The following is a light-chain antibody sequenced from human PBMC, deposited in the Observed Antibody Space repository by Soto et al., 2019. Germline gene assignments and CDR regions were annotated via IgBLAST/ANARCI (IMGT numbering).Light chain of an antibody. CDR2: GNS. Sequence: QSVVTQPPSVSGAPGQRVTISCSGTSSNIGAGYDVHWYQQLPGTAPKLLIYGNSNRLSGVPDRFSGSKSGTSASLAITGLQAEDEADYYCQSYDSSLSHWLFGGGTKVTVL. CDR1: SSNIGAGYD. J-gene: IGLJ3*02. CDR3: QSYDSSLSHWL. V-gene: IGLV1-40*01.